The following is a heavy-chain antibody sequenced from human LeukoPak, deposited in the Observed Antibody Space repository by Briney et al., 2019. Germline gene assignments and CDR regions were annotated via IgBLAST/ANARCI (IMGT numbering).Heavy chain of an antibody. CDR1: GGTFSSYA. CDR2: IIPILRIA. V-gene: IGHV1-69*04. CDR3: ARDKRGSDAFDI. D-gene: IGHD3-10*01. Sequence: SVKVSCKASGGTFSSYAISWVRQAPGQWLEWMGRIIPILRIANYAQKFQGRVTITADKSTSTAYMELSSLRSEDTAMYYCARDKRGSDAFDIWGQGTMVTVSS. J-gene: IGHJ3*02.